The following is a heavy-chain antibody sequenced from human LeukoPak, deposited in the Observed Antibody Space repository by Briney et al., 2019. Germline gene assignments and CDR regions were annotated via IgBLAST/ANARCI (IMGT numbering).Heavy chain of an antibody. D-gene: IGHD3-3*01. CDR3: AKGHHDFWSGYYLDY. Sequence: AGGSLRLSCAASGFTFSSYALSWVRQAPGKGLEWVSSISGTGGSTYYADSLKGRFTISRDNSENTLYLQMNSLRAEDTAVYYCAKGHHDFWSGYYLDYWGQGTLVTVSS. CDR1: GFTFSSYA. J-gene: IGHJ4*02. CDR2: ISGTGGST. V-gene: IGHV3-23*01.